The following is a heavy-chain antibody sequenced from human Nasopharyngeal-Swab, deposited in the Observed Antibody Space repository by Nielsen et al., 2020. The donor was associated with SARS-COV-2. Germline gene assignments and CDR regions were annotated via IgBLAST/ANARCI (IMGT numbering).Heavy chain of an antibody. CDR1: GFTFSSYS. CDR3: ARVSFDSSGYYSTGPQKY. D-gene: IGHD3-22*01. Sequence: GGSLRLSCAASGFTFSSYSMNWVRQAPGKGLEWVSSISSSSSYIYYADSVKGRFTISRDNAKNSLYLQMNSLRAEGTAVYYCARVSFDSSGYYSTGPQKYWGQGTLVTVSS. J-gene: IGHJ4*02. V-gene: IGHV3-21*01. CDR2: ISSSSSYI.